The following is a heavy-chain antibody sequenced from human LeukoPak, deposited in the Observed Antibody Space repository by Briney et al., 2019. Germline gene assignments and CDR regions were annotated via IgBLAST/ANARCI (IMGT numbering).Heavy chain of an antibody. Sequence: GGSLRLSCAASGFTFSSYSMNWVRQAPGKGLEWVSSISSSSSYIYYADSVKGRFTISRDNAKNSLYLQMNSLRAEDTAVYYCARGTSFRVITFGGVMIDYWGQGTLVTVSS. D-gene: IGHD3-16*01. J-gene: IGHJ4*02. CDR3: ARGTSFRVITFGGVMIDY. V-gene: IGHV3-21*01. CDR2: ISSSSSYI. CDR1: GFTFSSYS.